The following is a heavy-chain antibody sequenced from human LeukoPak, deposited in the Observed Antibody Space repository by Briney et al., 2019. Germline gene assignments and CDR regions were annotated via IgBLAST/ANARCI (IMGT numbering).Heavy chain of an antibody. V-gene: IGHV1-46*01. CDR3: ARGRYYTDTSGYSGFDY. CDR2: IYPSGGTT. J-gene: IGHJ4*02. CDR1: GYTFTSYY. D-gene: IGHD3-22*01. Sequence: ASVKVSCKASGYTFTSYYMHWVRQAPGQGLEWMGIIYPSGGTTSYAQKFQGRVTMARDTSTSTVYMELSSLRSEDTAIYYCARGRYYTDTSGYSGFDYWGQGTLVTVSS.